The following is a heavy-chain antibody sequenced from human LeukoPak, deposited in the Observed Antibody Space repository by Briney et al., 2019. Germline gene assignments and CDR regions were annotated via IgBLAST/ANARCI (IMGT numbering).Heavy chain of an antibody. CDR3: ARSGIVGAGGYFDY. J-gene: IGHJ4*02. CDR2: IYYSGST. D-gene: IGHD1-26*01. Sequence: PSETLSLTCTISGGSISYYYWSWIRQCPGKGLEWIGYIYYSGSTNYNPSLKSRVTISLDTSKNQFSLKLSSVTAADTAVYYCARSGIVGAGGYFDYWGQGTLVTVSS. CDR1: GGSISYYY. V-gene: IGHV4-59*01.